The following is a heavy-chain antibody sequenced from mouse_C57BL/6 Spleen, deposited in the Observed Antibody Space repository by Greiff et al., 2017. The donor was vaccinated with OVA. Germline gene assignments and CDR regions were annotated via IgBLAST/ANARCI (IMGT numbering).Heavy chain of an antibody. CDR2: IYPGDGDT. J-gene: IGHJ2*01. V-gene: IGHV1-82*01. D-gene: IGHD1-2*01. CDR1: GYAFSSSW. Sequence: VQLQQSGPELVKPGASVKISCKASGYAFSSSWMNWVKQRPGQGLEWIGRIYPGDGDTNYNGKFKGKATLTADKSSSTAYMQLSSLTSEDSAVYFCARDTTAYFDYWGQGTTLTVSS. CDR3: ARDTTAYFDY.